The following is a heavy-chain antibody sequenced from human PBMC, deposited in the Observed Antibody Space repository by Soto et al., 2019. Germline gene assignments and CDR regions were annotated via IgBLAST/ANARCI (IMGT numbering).Heavy chain of an antibody. CDR3: ARGNCSSPNCYSFSGYYGMDV. V-gene: IGHV4-4*07. D-gene: IGHD2-2*01. J-gene: IGHJ6*02. CDR2: IYTSGST. CDR1: GGSISNYY. Sequence: SETLSLTCTVSGGSISNYYWSWIRQPAGKGLEWIGRIYTSGSTNYNPSLKSRVTMSLDTSKNQFSLKLTSVTAADTALYYCARGNCSSPNCYSFSGYYGMDVWGQGTTVTVSS.